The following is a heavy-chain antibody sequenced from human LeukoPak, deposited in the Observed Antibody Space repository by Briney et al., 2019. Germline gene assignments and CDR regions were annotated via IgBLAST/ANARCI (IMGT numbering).Heavy chain of an antibody. CDR3: ASPLYSSGYYYYYMDV. CDR2: ISSSSSYI. D-gene: IGHD6-19*01. J-gene: IGHJ6*03. V-gene: IGHV3-21*01. Sequence: PGGSLRFSCAASGFTFSSYSMNWVRQAPGKGLEWVPSISSSSSYIYYADSVKGRFTISRDNAKNSLYLQMNSLRAEDTAVYYCASPLYSSGYYYYYMDVWGKGTTVTVSS. CDR1: GFTFSSYS.